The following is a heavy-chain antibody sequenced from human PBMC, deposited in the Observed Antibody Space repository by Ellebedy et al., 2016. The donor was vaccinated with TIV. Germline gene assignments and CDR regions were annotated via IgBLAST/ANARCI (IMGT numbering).Heavy chain of an antibody. CDR3: ATKVATLNYYYYGMDV. V-gene: IGHV1-69*13. CDR1: GGTFSSYA. CDR2: IIPIFGTA. J-gene: IGHJ6*02. D-gene: IGHD5-12*01. Sequence: AASVKVSCKASGGTFSSYAISWVRQAPGQGLEWMGGIIPIFGTANYAQKFQGRVTITADESTSTAYMELSSMRSEDTAVYYCATKVATLNYYYYGMDVWGQGTTVTVSS.